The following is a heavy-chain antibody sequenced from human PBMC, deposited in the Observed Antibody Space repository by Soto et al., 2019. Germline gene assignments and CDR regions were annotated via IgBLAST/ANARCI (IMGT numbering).Heavy chain of an antibody. CDR1: GGSISSYY. V-gene: IGHV4-59*01. D-gene: IGHD2-15*01. CDR3: ARLVVVAATGWFDP. CDR2: IYYSGST. Sequence: SETLPLTCTVSGGSISSYYWSWIRQPPGKGLEWIGYIYYSGSTNYNPSLKSRVTISVDTSKNQFSLKLSSVTAADTAVYYCARLVVVAATGWFDPWGQGTLVTVSS. J-gene: IGHJ5*02.